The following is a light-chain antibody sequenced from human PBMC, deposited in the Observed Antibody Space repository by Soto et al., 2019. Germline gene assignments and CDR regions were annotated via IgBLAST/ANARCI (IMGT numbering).Light chain of an antibody. Sequence: DIQMTQSPSTLSASVGDRVTITCRASQSVSRRLAWYQQRPGRAPKLLIYDASSLDRGVPSRFSGSGSGTEFTPTISSLQPDDVANYYYQQYHCYCTFGQGTKVEIK. J-gene: IGKJ1*01. CDR3: QQYHCYCT. V-gene: IGKV1-5*01. CDR2: DAS. CDR1: QSVSRR.